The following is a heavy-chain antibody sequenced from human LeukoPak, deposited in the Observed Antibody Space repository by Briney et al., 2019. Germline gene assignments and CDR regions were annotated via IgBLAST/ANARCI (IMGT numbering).Heavy chain of an antibody. V-gene: IGHV3-30*18. Sequence: GGSLRLSCAVSGFIFSTYGMHWVRQAPGKGLEWVAAILGDGSSKYHADLVQGRLTISRDNSKNTLYLQMSSLTAEDTAVYYCAKLGSGSCYERADNWGQGTLVIVSS. CDR1: GFIFSTYG. D-gene: IGHD2-15*01. CDR3: AKLGSGSCYERADN. J-gene: IGHJ4*02. CDR2: ILGDGSSK.